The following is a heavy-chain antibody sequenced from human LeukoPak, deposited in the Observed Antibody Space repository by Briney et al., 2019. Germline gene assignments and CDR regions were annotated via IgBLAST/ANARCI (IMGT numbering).Heavy chain of an antibody. Sequence: PGRSLRLSCAASGFTFDDYAMYWARQAPAKGLEWVSGISWNSGTIDYADSVKGRFTISRDNAKKSLYLQVNSLRVEDTAFYYCAKSAGGSSLDIDYWGQGTLVTVSS. V-gene: IGHV3-9*01. CDR1: GFTFDDYA. J-gene: IGHJ4*02. CDR2: ISWNSGTI. D-gene: IGHD2-15*01. CDR3: AKSAGGSSLDIDY.